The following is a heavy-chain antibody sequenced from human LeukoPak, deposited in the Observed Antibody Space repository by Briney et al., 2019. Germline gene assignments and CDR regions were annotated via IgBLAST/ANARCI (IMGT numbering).Heavy chain of an antibody. Sequence: GGSLRLSCAASGFTVSSNYMSWVRQAPGKGLEWVAFIRYDGSNKYYADSVKGRFTISRDNSKNTLYLQMNSLRAEDTAVYYCAKDRQLVFGGQGTLVTVSS. CDR3: AKDRQLVF. D-gene: IGHD6-6*01. CDR1: GFTVSSNY. V-gene: IGHV3-30*02. J-gene: IGHJ4*02. CDR2: IRYDGSNK.